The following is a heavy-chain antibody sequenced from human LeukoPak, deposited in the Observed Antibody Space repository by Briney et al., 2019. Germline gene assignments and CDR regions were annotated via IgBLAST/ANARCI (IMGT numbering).Heavy chain of an antibody. Sequence: KPGGSLRLSCAASGFTFSSYSMNWVRQAPGKGLEWVSSISSSSSYTYYADSVKGRFTISRDNAKNSLYLQMNSLRAEDTAVYYCARDNHYCSSTSCYEREYYYYYMDVWGKGTTVTVSS. CDR1: GFTFSSYS. V-gene: IGHV3-21*01. CDR2: ISSSSSYT. D-gene: IGHD2-2*01. J-gene: IGHJ6*03. CDR3: ARDNHYCSSTSCYEREYYYYYMDV.